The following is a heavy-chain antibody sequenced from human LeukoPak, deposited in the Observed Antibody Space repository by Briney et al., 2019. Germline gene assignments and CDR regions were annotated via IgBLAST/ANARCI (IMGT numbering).Heavy chain of an antibody. V-gene: IGHV1-8*01. D-gene: IGHD1-1*01. CDR3: ARENWNDDYNWFDP. Sequence: ASVKVSCKASGYTFTSYDINWVRQATGQGGEGMGWMNPNSGNTGYAQKFQARVTMTRNTSISTAYMELSSLRSEDTAVYYCARENWNDDYNWFDPWGQGTLVTVSS. CDR2: MNPNSGNT. CDR1: GYTFTSYD. J-gene: IGHJ5*02.